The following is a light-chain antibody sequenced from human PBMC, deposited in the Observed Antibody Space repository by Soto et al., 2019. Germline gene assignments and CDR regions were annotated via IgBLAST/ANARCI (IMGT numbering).Light chain of an antibody. J-gene: IGKJ2*01. CDR3: QQYNNWPPYT. Sequence: IVMTQSPATLSVSPGERATLSCRASQSVSSNFAWYHQKPGQAPSLLIYDASTRATGVPARFSGSGFGTEFTLTISSLESEDFAVYYCQQYNNWPPYTFGQGTKVDIK. CDR1: QSVSSN. CDR2: DAS. V-gene: IGKV3-15*01.